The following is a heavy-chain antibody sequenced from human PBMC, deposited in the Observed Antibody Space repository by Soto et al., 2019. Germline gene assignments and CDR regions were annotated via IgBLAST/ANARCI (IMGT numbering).Heavy chain of an antibody. V-gene: IGHV3-33*08. CDR2: ISDDGSEK. D-gene: IGHD6-6*01. CDR1: GFTFRSYG. J-gene: IGHJ4*02. Sequence: GGSLRLSCVASGFTFRSYGMHWVRQAPGKGLEWVAFISDDGSEKFYTDSVKGRFTISRDNAKNSLYLQMNSLRAEDTAVYYCARDSSITPRPLDYWGQGTPVTVSS. CDR3: ARDSSITPRPLDY.